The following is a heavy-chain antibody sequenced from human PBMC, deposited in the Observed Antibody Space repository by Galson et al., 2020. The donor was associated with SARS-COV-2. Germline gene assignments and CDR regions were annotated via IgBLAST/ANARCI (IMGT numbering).Heavy chain of an antibody. J-gene: IGHJ4*02. Sequence: PGGSLRLSCPASGFTFSDCAMHWVRPAPGKGLEWVAVIWYDGRNQYYADSVKGRFTISRDNSKNTLYLQMNSLRAEDTAVYYCAREGGSGIVAAPTDYWGQGTLVTVSS. CDR2: IWYDGRNQ. CDR1: GFTFSDCA. CDR3: AREGGSGIVAAPTDY. D-gene: IGHD1-26*01. V-gene: IGHV3-33*01.